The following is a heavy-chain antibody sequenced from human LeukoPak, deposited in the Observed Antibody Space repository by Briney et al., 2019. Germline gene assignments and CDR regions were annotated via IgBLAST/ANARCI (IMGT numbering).Heavy chain of an antibody. D-gene: IGHD5-18*01. CDR1: GGSISSNY. Sequence: SETLSLTCTVSGGSISSNYWSWIRQPPGKGLEWIGYIYYSGSTSYNPSLTSRVTISVDTSSNQFSLKLSSVTAADTAVYYCARLTLYSYGNLDYWGQGTLVTVSS. V-gene: IGHV4-59*01. CDR3: ARLTLYSYGNLDY. CDR2: IYYSGST. J-gene: IGHJ4*02.